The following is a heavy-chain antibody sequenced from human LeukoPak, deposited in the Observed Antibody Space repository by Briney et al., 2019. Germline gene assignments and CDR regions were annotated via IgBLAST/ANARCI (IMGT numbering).Heavy chain of an antibody. CDR3: AKDENLFDY. CDR1: GFTFSSYG. Sequence: GGSLRLSCAASGFTFSSYGMHWVRQAPGKGLEWVAVISYDGSNKYYADSVKGRFTISRDNSKNTLYLQMNSLRAEDTAVYYCAKDENLFDYWGQGTLVTVSS. J-gene: IGHJ4*02. CDR2: ISYDGSNK. V-gene: IGHV3-30*18.